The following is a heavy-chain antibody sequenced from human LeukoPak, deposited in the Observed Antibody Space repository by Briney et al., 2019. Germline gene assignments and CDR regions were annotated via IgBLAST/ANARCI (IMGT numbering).Heavy chain of an antibody. CDR2: ISYDGSNK. CDR1: GFTFSSYA. V-gene: IGHV3-30-3*01. CDR3: VSFYETY. Sequence: PGGSLRLSCAASGFTFSSYAMHWVRQAPGKGLEWVAVISYDGSNKYYADSVKGRFTISRDNSKNTLYLQMNNLRAEDTAVYYCVSFYETYWGRGTLVTVSS. D-gene: IGHD2-2*01. J-gene: IGHJ4*02.